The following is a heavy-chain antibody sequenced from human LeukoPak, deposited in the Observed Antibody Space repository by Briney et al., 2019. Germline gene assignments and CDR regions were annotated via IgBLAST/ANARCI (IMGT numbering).Heavy chain of an antibody. CDR3: AKDHCSNCLRDFDY. CDR2: ISGSGGST. CDR1: GFTFSSYS. J-gene: IGHJ4*02. D-gene: IGHD6-13*01. Sequence: GGSLRLSCAASGFTFSSYSMNWVRQAPGKGLEWVSAISGSGGSTYYADSVKGRFTISRDNSKNTLYLQMNSLRAEDTALYYCAKDHCSNCLRDFDYWGQGTLVTVSS. V-gene: IGHV3-23*01.